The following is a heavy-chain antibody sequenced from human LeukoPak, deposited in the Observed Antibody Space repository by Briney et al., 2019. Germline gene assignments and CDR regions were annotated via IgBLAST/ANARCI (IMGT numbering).Heavy chain of an antibody. CDR3: ARGGFYCGGDCYVDY. D-gene: IGHD2-21*02. V-gene: IGHV4-34*01. CDR1: GGSFSTYY. CDR2: INHSGST. J-gene: IGHJ4*02. Sequence: SETLSLTCAVYGGSFSTYYWNWIRQPPGKGLEWIGEINHSGSTNYNPSPKSRVTISVDTSKNQFSLKLSSVTAADTAVYYCARGGFYCGGDCYVDYWGQGTLVTVSS.